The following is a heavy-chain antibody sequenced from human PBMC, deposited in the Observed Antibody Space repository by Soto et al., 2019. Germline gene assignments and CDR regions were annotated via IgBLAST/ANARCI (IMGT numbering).Heavy chain of an antibody. V-gene: IGHV1-18*01. CDR3: VRGWFGEFVSYFDY. CDR2: ISAYNDNT. Sequence: ASVKVSCKASGFTFTSYAISWVRQAPGQGLEWMGWISAYNDNTNYAQKLQGRVTMTTDTSTSTAYMELRSLRSDDTAVYYCVRGWFGEFVSYFDYWGQGTLVTVSS. D-gene: IGHD3-10*01. CDR1: GFTFTSYA. J-gene: IGHJ4*02.